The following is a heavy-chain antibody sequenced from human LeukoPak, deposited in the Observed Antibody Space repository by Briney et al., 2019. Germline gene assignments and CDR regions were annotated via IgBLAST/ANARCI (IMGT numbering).Heavy chain of an antibody. D-gene: IGHD1-26*01. Sequence: GASVKVSCKASGYTFTNYDMNWVRQATGQGLEWLGWMNSNSGNTGYAQTFQGRVTMTRNTSISTAYMDLSSLTSENTAVYYCAKSVGPGGSYYIWFDPWGQGTLVTASS. CDR2: MNSNSGNT. V-gene: IGHV1-8*02. J-gene: IGHJ5*02. CDR3: AKSVGPGGSYYIWFDP. CDR1: GYTFTNYD.